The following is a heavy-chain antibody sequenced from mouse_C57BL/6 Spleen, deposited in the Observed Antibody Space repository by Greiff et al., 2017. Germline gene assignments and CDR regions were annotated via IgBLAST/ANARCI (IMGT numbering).Heavy chain of an antibody. CDR1: GFTFSSYT. Sequence: VQLKESGGGLVKPGGSLKLSCAASGFTFSSYTMSWVRQTPEKRLEWVATISGGGGNTYYPDSVKGRFTISRDNAKNTLYLQMSSLRSEDTALYYCARQDYGPRAMDYWGQGTSVTVSS. CDR2: ISGGGGNT. V-gene: IGHV5-9*01. CDR3: ARQDYGPRAMDY. J-gene: IGHJ4*01. D-gene: IGHD1-1*01.